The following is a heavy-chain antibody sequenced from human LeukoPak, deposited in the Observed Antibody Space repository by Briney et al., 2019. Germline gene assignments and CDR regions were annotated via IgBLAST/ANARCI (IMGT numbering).Heavy chain of an antibody. V-gene: IGHV3-7*01. CDR2: IKQDGSEK. J-gene: IGHJ4*02. CDR1: GFTFSSYS. CDR3: ARRYFDY. Sequence: GGSLRLSCAASGFTFSSYSMSWVRQAPGKGLEWVANIKQDGSEKYYVDSVKGRFTISKDNAKNSLYLQMNSLRAEDTAVYYCARRYFDYWGQGTQVTVSS.